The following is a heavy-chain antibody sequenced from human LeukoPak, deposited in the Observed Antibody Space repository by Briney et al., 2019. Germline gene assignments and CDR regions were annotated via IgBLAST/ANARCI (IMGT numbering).Heavy chain of an antibody. CDR2: ISGPGGTT. D-gene: IGHD6-19*01. CDR1: GFTFSSYW. CDR3: AKVRGVAVAPLED. V-gene: IGHV3-23*01. Sequence: GGSLRLSCAASGFTFSSYWMNWVRQAPGKGLEWVSGISGPGGTTYYAETVKGRFTISRDNSKKMLYLRLSSLRADDTAIYYCAKVRGVAVAPLEDWGQGTLVIVSS. J-gene: IGHJ4*02.